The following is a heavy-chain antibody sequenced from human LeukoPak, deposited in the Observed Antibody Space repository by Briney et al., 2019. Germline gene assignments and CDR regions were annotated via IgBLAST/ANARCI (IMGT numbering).Heavy chain of an antibody. CDR1: GFTFSSYW. CDR3: ASQIAVAGLGNWFDP. Sequence: GGSLRLSCAASGFTFSSYWMSWVRQAPGKGLEWVANIKQDGSEKYYVDSVKGRFTISRDNAKNSLYLQMNSLRAEDTAVYYCASQIAVAGLGNWFDPWGQGTLVTVSS. CDR2: IKQDGSEK. V-gene: IGHV3-7*01. J-gene: IGHJ5*02. D-gene: IGHD6-19*01.